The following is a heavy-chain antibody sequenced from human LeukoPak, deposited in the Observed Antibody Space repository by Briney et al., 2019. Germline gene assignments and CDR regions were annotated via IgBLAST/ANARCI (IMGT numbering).Heavy chain of an antibody. CDR2: IYTSGNT. V-gene: IGHV4-61*09. Sequence: TSETLSLTCTVSGGSISSGNCYWSWIRQPAGKGLEWIGHIYTSGNTNYNPSLKSRVTVSIDTSRNQFSLKLSSVTAADTAVYYCARDLITTPYNWFDPWGPGTLVIVSS. CDR1: GGSISSGNCY. J-gene: IGHJ5*02. D-gene: IGHD3-3*01. CDR3: ARDLITTPYNWFDP.